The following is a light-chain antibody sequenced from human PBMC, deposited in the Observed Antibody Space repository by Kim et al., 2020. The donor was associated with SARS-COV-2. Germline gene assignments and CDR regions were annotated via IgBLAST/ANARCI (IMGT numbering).Light chain of an antibody. CDR1: QSISSY. V-gene: IGKV1-39*01. CDR2: AAS. CDR3: QQSYSTPYI. J-gene: IGKJ2*01. Sequence: DIQMTQSPSSLSTSVGDRVTITCRASQSISSYLNWYQQKPGKAPNLLIYAASSLQSGVPSRFSGRGSGTDFTLTISSLQPEDFATYYCQQSYSTPYIFGQGTKLEI.